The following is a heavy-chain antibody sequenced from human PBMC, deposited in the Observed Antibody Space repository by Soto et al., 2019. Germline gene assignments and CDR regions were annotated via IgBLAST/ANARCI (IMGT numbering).Heavy chain of an antibody. V-gene: IGHV6-1*01. CDR1: GDSVSSYSGA. D-gene: IGHD1-1*01. CDR3: ARIDRTGGFDP. J-gene: IGHJ5*02. Sequence: SQTLSLTCAISGDSVSSYSGAWNWIRQSPSRGLEWLGRTYYRSTWFTDYALSVRSRITINPDTSKNQFSLHLSSVTPEDTAVYYCARIDRTGGFDPWGQGTQVTVSS. CDR2: TYYRSTWFT.